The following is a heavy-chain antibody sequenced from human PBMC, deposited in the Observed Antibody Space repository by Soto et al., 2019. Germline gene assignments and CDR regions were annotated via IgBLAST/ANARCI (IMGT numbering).Heavy chain of an antibody. CDR1: GGSISSYY. CDR3: ARSHPTIGGVVTYYYYGMDV. V-gene: IGHV4-34*01. J-gene: IGHJ6*02. Sequence: SDTLSLTCTVSGGSISSYYWSWIRQPPGKGLEWIGEINHSGSTNYNPSLKSRVTISVDTSKNQFSLKLSSVTAADTAVYYCARSHPTIGGVVTYYYYGMDVWGQGTTVTVSS. CDR2: INHSGST. D-gene: IGHD3-3*01.